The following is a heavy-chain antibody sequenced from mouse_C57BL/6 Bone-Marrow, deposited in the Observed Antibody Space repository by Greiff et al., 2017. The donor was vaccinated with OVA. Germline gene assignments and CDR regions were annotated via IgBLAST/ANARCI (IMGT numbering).Heavy chain of an antibody. J-gene: IGHJ2*01. CDR1: GFTFTDYY. Sequence: EVKLVEPGGGLVQPGGSLSLSCAASGFTFTDYYMSWVRQPPGKALEWLGFIRNKANGYTTEYSASVKGRFTISRDNSQSILYLQMNALRAEDSATYCCARSLLGPFDYWGQGTTLTVSS. V-gene: IGHV7-3*01. D-gene: IGHD4-1*01. CDR2: IRNKANGYTT. CDR3: ARSLLGPFDY.